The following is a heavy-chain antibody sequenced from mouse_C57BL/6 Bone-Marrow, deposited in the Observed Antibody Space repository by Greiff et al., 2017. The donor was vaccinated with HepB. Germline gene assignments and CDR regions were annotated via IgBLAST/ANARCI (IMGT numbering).Heavy chain of an antibody. CDR2: IDPSDSYT. Sequence: QVQLQQPGAELVRPGTSVKLSCKASGYTFTSYWMHWVKQRPGQGLEWIGVIDPSDSYTNYNQKFKGKATLTVDTSSSTAYMQLSSLTSEDSAVYYCERQATWGWGFAYWGQGTLVTVSA. J-gene: IGHJ3*01. CDR3: ERQATWGWGFAY. D-gene: IGHD3-2*02. CDR1: GYTFTSYW. V-gene: IGHV1-59*01.